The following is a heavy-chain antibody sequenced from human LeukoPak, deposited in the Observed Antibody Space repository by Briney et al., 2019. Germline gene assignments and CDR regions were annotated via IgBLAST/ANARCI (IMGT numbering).Heavy chain of an antibody. CDR3: ARQNIVVVPAAILVDAFDI. D-gene: IGHD2-2*01. J-gene: IGHJ3*02. CDR1: GDSINNNNYY. Sequence: SETLSLTCTVSGDSINNNNYYWSWIRQPPGKGLEWIGYIYYSGSTNYNPSLKSRVTISVDTSKNQFSLKLSSVTAADTAVYYCARQNIVVVPAAILVDAFDIWGQGTMVTVSS. V-gene: IGHV4-61*05. CDR2: IYYSGST.